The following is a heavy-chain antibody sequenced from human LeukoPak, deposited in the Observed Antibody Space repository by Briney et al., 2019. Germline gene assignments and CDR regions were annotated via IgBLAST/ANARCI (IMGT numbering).Heavy chain of an antibody. CDR1: GGSFSGYY. CDR3: ARAKQQQQRYYFDY. V-gene: IGHV4-34*01. J-gene: IGHJ4*02. CDR2: INHSGST. Sequence: SQTLSLTCAVYGGSFSGYYWSWIRPPPGKRLGWIGEINHSGSTNYNPSLKSRVTISVDTSKNQFSLKLSSVTAADTAVYYCARAKQQQQRYYFDYWGQGTLVTVSS. D-gene: IGHD6-13*01.